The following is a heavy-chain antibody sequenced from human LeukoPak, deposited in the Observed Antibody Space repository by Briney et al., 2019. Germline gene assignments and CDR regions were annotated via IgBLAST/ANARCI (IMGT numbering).Heavy chain of an antibody. CDR3: AKDFGRNLGGPGY. CDR2: ISGSGGST. V-gene: IGHV3-23*01. J-gene: IGHJ4*02. Sequence: GGSLRLSCAASGFTFSSYAMSWVRQAPGKGLDWVSAISGSGGSTYYADSVKGRFAISRDDSKSTLYLQMNSLRGEDTAVYYCAKDFGRNLGGPGYWGRGTLVIVSS. CDR1: GFTFSSYA. D-gene: IGHD1-14*01.